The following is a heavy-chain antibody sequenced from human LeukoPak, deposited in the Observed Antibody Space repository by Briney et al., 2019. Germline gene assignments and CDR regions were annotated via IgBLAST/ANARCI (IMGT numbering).Heavy chain of an antibody. D-gene: IGHD3-22*01. CDR2: ISGGGGTT. CDR3: AKHPQRGDYYDSSGYTDY. V-gene: IGHV3-23*01. Sequence: PGGSLRLSCAASGFTFSSYAMSWVRQAPGTGLEWVSAISGGGGTTYYADPVKGRFTISRDNSKNTLYLQMNSLRAEDTAIYYCAKHPQRGDYYDSSGYTDYWGQGTLVTVSS. CDR1: GFTFSSYA. J-gene: IGHJ4*02.